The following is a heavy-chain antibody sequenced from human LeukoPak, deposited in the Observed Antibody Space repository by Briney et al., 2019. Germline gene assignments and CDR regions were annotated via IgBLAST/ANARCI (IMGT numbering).Heavy chain of an antibody. CDR2: INSKSGGT. CDR3: ARSPHILTGENFDY. J-gene: IGHJ4*02. V-gene: IGHV1-2*02. Sequence: VASVKVSCKASGYTFTSYGISWVRQAPGQGLEWMGWINSKSGGTNYAQKFQGRVSMTRDTSINTAYMQLSRLRSDDTAVYYCARSPHILTGENFDYWGQGTLLTVSS. D-gene: IGHD3-9*01. CDR1: GYTFTSYG.